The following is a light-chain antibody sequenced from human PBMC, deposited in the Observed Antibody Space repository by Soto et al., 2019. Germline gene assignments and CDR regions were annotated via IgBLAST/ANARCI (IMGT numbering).Light chain of an antibody. CDR3: QQYNNWPGT. V-gene: IGKV3-15*01. CDR2: GAS. Sequence: EIVLTQSPGTLSVSPGERATLSCRASQSVSSKLACYKQKPGQAPRLLFYGASTGATGIPARFSGSGSETEFTLSISSLQSEDFAVYYCQQYNNWPGTFGQGTKVEIK. J-gene: IGKJ1*01. CDR1: QSVSSK.